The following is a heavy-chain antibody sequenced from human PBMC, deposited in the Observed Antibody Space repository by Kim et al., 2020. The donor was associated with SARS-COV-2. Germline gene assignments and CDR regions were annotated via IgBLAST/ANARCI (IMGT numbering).Heavy chain of an antibody. V-gene: IGHV4-39*01. CDR3: ARVLEYYYDSSGYPPPGYYYYGMDV. J-gene: IGHJ6*02. CDR1: GGSISSSSYY. Sequence: SETLSLTCTVSGGSISSSSYYWGWIRQPPGKGLEWIGSIYYSGSTYYNPSLKSRVTISVDTSKNQFSLKLSSVTAADTAVYYCARVLEYYYDSSGYPPPGYYYYGMDVWGQGTTVTVSS. D-gene: IGHD3-22*01. CDR2: IYYSGST.